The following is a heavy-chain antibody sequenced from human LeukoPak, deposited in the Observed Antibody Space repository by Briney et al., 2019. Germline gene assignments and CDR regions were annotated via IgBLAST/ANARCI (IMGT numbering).Heavy chain of an antibody. D-gene: IGHD4-23*01. J-gene: IGHJ4*02. CDR2: IIPIFGTA. Sequence: SVKVSCKSSGYAFTSYYMYWVRQAPGQGLEWMGGIIPIFGTANYAQKFQGRVTITADESTSTAYMELSSLRSEDTAVYYCAREAYGGNTRGSFDYWGQRTLVTVSS. V-gene: IGHV1-69*13. CDR3: AREAYGGNTRGSFDY. CDR1: GYAFTSYY.